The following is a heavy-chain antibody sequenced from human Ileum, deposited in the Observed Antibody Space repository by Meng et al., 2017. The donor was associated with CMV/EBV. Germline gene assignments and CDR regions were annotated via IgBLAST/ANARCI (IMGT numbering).Heavy chain of an antibody. Sequence: GGSLRLSCAASGFTFSSYAMHWVRQAPGKGLEWVAVISFDGSNKYYADSVKGRFAISRDNSKNTLYLQMNSLRPEDTAVYYCARDKVAGIPVEIPHYWGQGTLVTVSS. CDR3: ARDKVAGIPVEIPHY. J-gene: IGHJ4*02. CDR1: GFTFSSYA. CDR2: ISFDGSNK. D-gene: IGHD6-19*01. V-gene: IGHV3-30*09.